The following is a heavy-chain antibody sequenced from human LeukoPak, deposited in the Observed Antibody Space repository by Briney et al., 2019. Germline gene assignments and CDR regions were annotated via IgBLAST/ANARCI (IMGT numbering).Heavy chain of an antibody. CDR3: ATDLGYYDSSGYYYKWFDP. Sequence: ASVKVSCKVSGYTLTELSMHWVRQAPGKGLEWMGGFDPEDGETIHAQKFEGRVTMTEDTSTDTAYMELSSLRSEDTAVYYCATDLGYYDSSGYYYKWFDPWGQGTLVTVSS. CDR2: FDPEDGET. D-gene: IGHD3-22*01. CDR1: GYTLTELS. J-gene: IGHJ5*02. V-gene: IGHV1-24*01.